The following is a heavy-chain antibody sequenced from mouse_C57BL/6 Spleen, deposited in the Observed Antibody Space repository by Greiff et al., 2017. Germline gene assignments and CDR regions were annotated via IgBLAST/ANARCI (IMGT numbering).Heavy chain of an antibody. CDR3: TRAPITTVVAHGDD. V-gene: IGHV5-9-1*02. CDR2: ISSGGDYI. D-gene: IGHD1-1*01. CDR1: GFTFSSYA. J-gene: IGHJ2*01. Sequence: EVMLVESGEGLVKPGGSLQLSCAASGFTFSSYALSWVRQTPEKRLEWVAYISSGGDYIYYADTVKGRFTISRDNARHTLYLQLSSLKSEDTAMSYGTRAPITTVVAHGDDWGQGTTLTVSS.